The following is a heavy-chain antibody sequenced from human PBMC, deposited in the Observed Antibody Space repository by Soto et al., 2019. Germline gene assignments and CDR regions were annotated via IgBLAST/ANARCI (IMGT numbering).Heavy chain of an antibody. V-gene: IGHV3-74*01. J-gene: IGHJ6*02. CDR3: VSTTPIAAAADYYYYYGMDV. CDR1: GFTFSSYW. D-gene: IGHD6-13*01. CDR2: INSDGSST. Sequence: GSLRLSCAASGFTFSSYWMHWVRQAPGKGLVWVSRINSDGSSTSYADSVKGRFTISRDNAKNTLYLQMNSLRAEDTAVYYCVSTTPIAAAADYYYYYGMDVWGQGTTVTVSS.